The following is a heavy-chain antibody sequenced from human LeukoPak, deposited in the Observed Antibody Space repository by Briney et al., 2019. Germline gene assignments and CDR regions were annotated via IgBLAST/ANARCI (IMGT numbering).Heavy chain of an antibody. V-gene: IGHV4-4*07. Sequence: PSETLSLTCTVSGGSISSYYWSWIRQPAGKGLEWIGRIYTSGSTNYNPSLKSRVTMSVDTSKNQFSLKLSSVTAADTAVYYCARDRYCSGGSCYSDFNWFDPWGQGTLVTVSS. CDR2: IYTSGST. CDR3: ARDRYCSGGSCYSDFNWFDP. D-gene: IGHD2-15*01. CDR1: GGSISSYY. J-gene: IGHJ5*02.